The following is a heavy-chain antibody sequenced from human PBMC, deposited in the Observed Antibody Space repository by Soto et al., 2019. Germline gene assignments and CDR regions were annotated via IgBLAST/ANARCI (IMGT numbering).Heavy chain of an antibody. CDR2: ISSGSSYI. CDR1: EFTFSVYS. J-gene: IGHJ6*02. D-gene: IGHD3-10*01. Sequence: DVQLEESGGGLVKPGGSLRLSCVASEFTFSVYSMNWVRQAPGKGLEWVSSISSGSSYIYYADSVKGRFTISRDNDKSSLFLHMNSLRVDDTAVYYCTRDRVKIRGGYYHYYGMDVWGQGTMVTVSS. CDR3: TRDRVKIRGGYYHYYGMDV. V-gene: IGHV3-21*02.